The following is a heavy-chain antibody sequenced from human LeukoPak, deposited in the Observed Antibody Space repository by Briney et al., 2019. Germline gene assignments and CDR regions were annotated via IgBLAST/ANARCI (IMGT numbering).Heavy chain of an antibody. CDR2: VYYTGST. D-gene: IGHD6-19*01. CDR1: GXSMSGYH. CDR3: ARSSGWSRMDV. V-gene: IGHV4-59*01. J-gene: IGHJ6*02. Sequence: PSETLSLTWAVSGXSMSGYHGSWIRQPPGKGLEWIGYVYYTGSTNYNSSVESRVTISVDTSKKQLTLKLSSVTAADTAVYYCARSSGWSRMDVWGQGTTVTVSS.